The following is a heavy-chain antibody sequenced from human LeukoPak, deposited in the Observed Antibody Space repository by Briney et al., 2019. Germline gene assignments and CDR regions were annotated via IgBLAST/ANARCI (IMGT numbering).Heavy chain of an antibody. CDR1: GFTFSSYE. V-gene: IGHV3-48*03. Sequence: GGSLRLSCAASGFTFSSYEMNWVRQAPGKGLEWVSYISSSGSTIYYADSVKGRFTISRDTAKNSLYLQMNSLRDEDTAAYYCARQGIVGLDYWGQGTLVTVSS. J-gene: IGHJ4*02. D-gene: IGHD3-22*01. CDR3: ARQGIVGLDY. CDR2: ISSSGSTI.